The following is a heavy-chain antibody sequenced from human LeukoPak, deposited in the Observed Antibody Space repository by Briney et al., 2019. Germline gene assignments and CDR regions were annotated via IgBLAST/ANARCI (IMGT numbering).Heavy chain of an antibody. CDR1: GYSISSGYY. D-gene: IGHD6-19*01. CDR3: ARSAVALNHHFDY. V-gene: IGHV4-38-2*02. J-gene: IGHJ4*02. Sequence: SETLSLTCTVSGYSISSGYYWGWIRQPPGKGLEWIGSIYHSGSTYYNPSLKSRVTISVDTSKNQFSLKLSSVTAADTAVYYCARSAVALNHHFDYWGQGTLVTVSS. CDR2: IYHSGST.